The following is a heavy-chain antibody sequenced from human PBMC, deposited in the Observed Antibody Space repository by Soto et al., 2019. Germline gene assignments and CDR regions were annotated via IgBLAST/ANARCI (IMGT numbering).Heavy chain of an antibody. V-gene: IGHV3-72*01. CDR3: ARAERYDSSSWWNWFHS. CDR1: GFTFSDHY. Sequence: GGSLRLSCAASGFTFSDHYMDWVRQAPGKGLEWVGRTRNKANSYTTEYAASVKGRFTISRDDSKNSLYLQMNSLKTEDTAVYYCARAERYDSSSWWNWFHSWGPGTLGTVFS. J-gene: IGHJ5*01. D-gene: IGHD6-13*01. CDR2: TRNKANSYTT.